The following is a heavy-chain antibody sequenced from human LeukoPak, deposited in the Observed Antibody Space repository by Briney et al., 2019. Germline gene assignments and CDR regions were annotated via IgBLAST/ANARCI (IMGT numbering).Heavy chain of an antibody. D-gene: IGHD3-10*01. J-gene: IGHJ4*02. V-gene: IGHV4-4*07. CDR3: AREGITMVRGVFDY. CDR1: GGSISSYY. Sequence: SETLSLTCTVSGGSISSYYWSWIRQPAGKGLEWIGRIYTSGSTNYNPSLKSRVTMSVDTSKNQFSLKLSSVTAADTAVYYCAREGITMVRGVFDYWGQGTLVTVSS. CDR2: IYTSGST.